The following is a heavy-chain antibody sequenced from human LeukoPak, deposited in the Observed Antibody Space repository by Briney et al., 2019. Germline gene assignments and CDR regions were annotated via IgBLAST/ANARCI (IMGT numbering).Heavy chain of an antibody. Sequence: GASLKVSCKASGYTFTRYYIHWVRQAPGQGLEWMGWINPNSGGTKYAQKFQGRVTMTRDTSISTAYMEVSSLTSDDTAVYYCASGASAFDYWGQGTLVTVSS. V-gene: IGHV1-2*02. CDR2: INPNSGGT. J-gene: IGHJ4*02. CDR1: GYTFTRYY. CDR3: ASGASAFDY. D-gene: IGHD3-16*01.